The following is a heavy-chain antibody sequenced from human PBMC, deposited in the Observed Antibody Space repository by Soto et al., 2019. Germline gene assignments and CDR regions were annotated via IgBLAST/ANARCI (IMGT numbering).Heavy chain of an antibody. Sequence: EVQLVESGGGLVQPGGSLRLSCATSGFTFSDHYMDWVRQAPGKGLEWVGRIRNKANSYSTNYASSVKGRFTISRDDSENSLYLEMNSLNTEDTAVYYCASGYCSGGTCYSSPGNYWGQGTQVTVSS. CDR2: IRNKANSYST. D-gene: IGHD2-15*01. J-gene: IGHJ4*02. CDR1: GFTFSDHY. CDR3: ASGYCSGGTCYSSPGNY. V-gene: IGHV3-72*01.